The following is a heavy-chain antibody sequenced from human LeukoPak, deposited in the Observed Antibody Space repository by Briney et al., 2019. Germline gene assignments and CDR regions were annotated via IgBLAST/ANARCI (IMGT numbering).Heavy chain of an antibody. V-gene: IGHV4-39*01. CDR3: ARKSYSYGYRYNWFDP. D-gene: IGHD5-18*01. CDR2: IYYSGST. Sequence: SETLSLTCTVSGGSISSSSYYWGWIRQPPGTGLEWIGSIYYSGSTYYNPSLKSRVTISVDTSKNQFSLKLSSVTAADTAVYYCARKSYSYGYRYNWFDPWGQGTLVTVSS. J-gene: IGHJ5*02. CDR1: GGSISSSSYY.